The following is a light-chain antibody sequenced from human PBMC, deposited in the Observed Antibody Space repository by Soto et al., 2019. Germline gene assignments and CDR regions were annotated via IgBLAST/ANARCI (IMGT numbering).Light chain of an antibody. CDR2: GAS. Sequence: EIVLTQSPATLSLSPGERDTLSCRASQSVSSYLAWYQQKPGQAPRLLIFGASFRATGIPVRFSGSGSGTEFTLTISSLQSEDFAVYYCQQYNEWPPMYTFGQGTKVDIK. J-gene: IGKJ2*01. CDR3: QQYNEWPPMYT. V-gene: IGKV3-15*01. CDR1: QSVSSY.